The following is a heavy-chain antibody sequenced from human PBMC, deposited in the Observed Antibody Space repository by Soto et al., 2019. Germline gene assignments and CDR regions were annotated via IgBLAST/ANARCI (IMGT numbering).Heavy chain of an antibody. J-gene: IGHJ4*02. V-gene: IGHV1-2*04. D-gene: IGHD6-13*01. CDR3: ARDLGIAAAGTREFDY. Sequence: ASVKVSCKASGYTFTGYYMHWVRQAPGQGLEWMGWINPNSGGTNYAQKFQGWVTMTRDTSISTAYMELSRLRSDDTAVYYCARDLGIAAAGTREFDYWGQGTLVTVSS. CDR1: GYTFTGYY. CDR2: INPNSGGT.